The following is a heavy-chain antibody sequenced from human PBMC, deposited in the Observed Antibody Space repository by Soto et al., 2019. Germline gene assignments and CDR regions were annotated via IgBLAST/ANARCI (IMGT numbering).Heavy chain of an antibody. D-gene: IGHD2-15*01. V-gene: IGHV1-3*01. CDR2: INAGNGNT. Sequence: VKVSCKASGYTFTSYAMHWVRQAPGQRLEWMGWINAGNGNTKYSQKFQGRVTITRDTSASTAYMELSSLRSEDTAVYYCARGGVGVVVAATAYYYYYYGMDVWGQGTTVTVSS. CDR3: ARGGVGVVVAATAYYYYYYGMDV. J-gene: IGHJ6*02. CDR1: GYTFTSYA.